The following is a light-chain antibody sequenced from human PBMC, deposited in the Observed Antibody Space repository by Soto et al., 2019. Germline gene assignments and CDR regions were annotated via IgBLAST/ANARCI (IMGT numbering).Light chain of an antibody. V-gene: IGLV2-8*01. Sequence: QSALTQPPSASGSPGQSVTISCTGTSSDVGGYNYVSWYQQHPGKAPKFMIYEVSKRPSGVPDRFSGSKSGNTASLTVSGLQAEDEDDYYCSSYAGSNFVVFGGGTKLTVL. CDR1: SSDVGGYNY. CDR3: SSYAGSNFVV. CDR2: EVS. J-gene: IGLJ2*01.